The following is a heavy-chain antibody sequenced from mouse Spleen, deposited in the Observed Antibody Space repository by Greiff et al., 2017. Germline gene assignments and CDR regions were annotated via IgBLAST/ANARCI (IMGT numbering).Heavy chain of an antibody. CDR2: IDPANGNT. CDR1: GFTITDTY. V-gene: IGHV14-3*02. Sequence: EVQLQQSGAELVKPGASVKLSCTASGFTITDTYMHWVKQRPEQGLEWIGRIDPANGNTKYDPKFQGKATLTADTSSNTAYLQLSSLTSEDTAVYYCARNYRYLYYAMDYWGQGTSVTVSS. CDR3: ARNYRYLYYAMDY. J-gene: IGHJ4*01. D-gene: IGHD2-14*01.